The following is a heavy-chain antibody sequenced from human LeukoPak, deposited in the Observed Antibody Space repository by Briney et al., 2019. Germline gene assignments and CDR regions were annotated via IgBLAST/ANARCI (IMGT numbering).Heavy chain of an antibody. V-gene: IGHV3-23*01. J-gene: IGHJ3*02. CDR1: GFTFSSYA. CDR3: ATPTTVPFDAFDI. CDR2: ISGSGGST. Sequence: GGSLRLSCAASGFTFSSYAVSWVRHAPGKGLEWVSAISGSGGSTYYADSVKGRFTISRDNSTNTLYLQMNSLRAEDTAAYYCATPTTVPFDAFDIWGQGTMVTVSS. D-gene: IGHD4-17*01.